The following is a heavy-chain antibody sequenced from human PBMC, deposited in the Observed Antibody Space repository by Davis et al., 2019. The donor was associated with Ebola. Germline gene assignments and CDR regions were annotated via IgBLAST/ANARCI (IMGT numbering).Heavy chain of an antibody. Sequence: ASVKVSCKASGYTFTSYYMHWVRQAPGQGLEWMGIINPSGGSTSYAQKFQGRVTMTRDTSTSTVYMELGSLRSEDTAVYYCARKGQRFGDLDYYYYYGMDVWGQGTTVTVSS. CDR2: INPSGGST. CDR1: GYTFTSYY. J-gene: IGHJ6*02. CDR3: ARKGQRFGDLDYYYYYGMDV. D-gene: IGHD3-10*01. V-gene: IGHV1-46*01.